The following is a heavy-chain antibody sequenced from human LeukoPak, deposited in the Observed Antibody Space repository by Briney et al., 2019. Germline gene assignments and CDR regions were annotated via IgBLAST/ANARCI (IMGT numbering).Heavy chain of an antibody. V-gene: IGHV1-46*01. D-gene: IGHD3-3*01. CDR2: INPSGGST. CDR1: GYTFTSYY. CDR3: ARNSYDFWSGCSGWFDP. J-gene: IGHJ5*02. Sequence: ASVTVSCTASGYTFTSYYMHWVRQAPGQGLEWMGIINPSGGSTSYAQKFQGRVTLTRDTSTSTVYMELSSLRSEDTAVYYCARNSYDFWSGCSGWFDPWGQGTLVTVSS.